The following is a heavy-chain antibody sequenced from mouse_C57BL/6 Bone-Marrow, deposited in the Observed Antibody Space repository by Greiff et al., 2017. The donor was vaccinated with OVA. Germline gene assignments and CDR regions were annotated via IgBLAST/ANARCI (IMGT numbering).Heavy chain of an antibody. V-gene: IGHV4-1*01. CDR2: INLDSSTI. CDR3: ARNWDVEFDY. D-gene: IGHD4-1*01. CDR1: GVDFSRYW. J-gene: IGHJ2*01. Sequence: EAGGVDFSRYWMCWVRRVLGKGLEWIGEINLDSSTINYASSLKDKFIISRDNTKNTLYLQMIKVRSEDTALYYCARNWDVEFDYWGQGTTLTVSS.